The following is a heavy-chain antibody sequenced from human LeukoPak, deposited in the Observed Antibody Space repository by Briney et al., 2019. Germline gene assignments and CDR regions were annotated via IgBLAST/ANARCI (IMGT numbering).Heavy chain of an antibody. J-gene: IGHJ4*02. CDR2: IKSETDGATT. V-gene: IGHV3-15*01. CDR1: GFSFSYSW. Sequence: GGSLILSCAASGFSFSYSWMSWVRQAPGKGLEWLGHIKSETDGATTDYAAPVKGRVSISRDDSKKMLYLEMNSLKTEDTAVYYCTTDLNQRLKWFGNPPDHWGQGTLVTVSS. D-gene: IGHD3-10*01. CDR3: TTDLNQRLKWFGNPPDH.